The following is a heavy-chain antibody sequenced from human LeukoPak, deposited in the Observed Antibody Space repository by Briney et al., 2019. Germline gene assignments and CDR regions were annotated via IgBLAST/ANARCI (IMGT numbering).Heavy chain of an antibody. CDR1: GFTFSSYW. CDR2: IKSDGSST. J-gene: IGHJ4*02. Sequence: AGGSLRLPCAASGFTFSSYWMHWVRQAPGKGLVCVSRIKSDGSSTSYADSVKGRFTISRDDAKNTLYLQMNSLRAEDTAVYYCARAYNSHFDYWGQGALVTVSS. D-gene: IGHD1-1*01. V-gene: IGHV3-74*01. CDR3: ARAYNSHFDY.